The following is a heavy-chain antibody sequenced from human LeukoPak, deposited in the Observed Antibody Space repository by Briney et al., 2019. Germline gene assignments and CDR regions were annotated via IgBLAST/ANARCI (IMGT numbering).Heavy chain of an antibody. J-gene: IGHJ6*03. CDR1: GGSISSSSYY. CDR3: ARQYCSSTSCYVNYMDV. CDR2: IYYSGST. D-gene: IGHD2-2*01. V-gene: IGHV4-39*01. Sequence: SETLSLTCTVSGGSISSSSYYWGWIRQPPGKGLEWIGSIYYSGSTYYNPSLKSRVTISVDTSKSQFSLKLSSVTAADTAVYYCARQYCSSTSCYVNYMDVWGKGTTVTVSS.